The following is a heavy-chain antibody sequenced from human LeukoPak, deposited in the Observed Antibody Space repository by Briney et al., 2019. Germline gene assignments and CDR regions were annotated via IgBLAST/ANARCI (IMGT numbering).Heavy chain of an antibody. CDR3: AACRGGSTSCYVGGWFDP. CDR2: INPNSGGT. J-gene: IGHJ5*02. CDR1: GYTFTGYY. Sequence: ASVKVSCKASGYTFTGYYMHWVRQAPGQGLEWMGWINPNSGGTNYAQKFQGRVTMTRDTSISTAYMELSSLRSEDTAVYYCAACRGGSTSCYVGGWFDPWGQGTLVTVSS. V-gene: IGHV1-2*02. D-gene: IGHD2-2*01.